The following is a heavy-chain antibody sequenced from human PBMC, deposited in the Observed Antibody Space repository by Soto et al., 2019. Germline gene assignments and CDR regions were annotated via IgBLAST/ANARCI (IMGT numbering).Heavy chain of an antibody. D-gene: IGHD2-15*01. V-gene: IGHV3-48*02. Sequence: GGSLGLSSAASGFTFRSYSMNWVRQAPGKGLEWVSYISSSSSTIYYADSVKGRFTISRDNAKNSLYLQMNSLRDEDTAVYYCASPYALGYCSGGSCEGVTPGDYWGQGTLVTVSS. CDR3: ASPYALGYCSGGSCEGVTPGDY. CDR2: ISSSSSTI. CDR1: GFTFRSYS. J-gene: IGHJ4*02.